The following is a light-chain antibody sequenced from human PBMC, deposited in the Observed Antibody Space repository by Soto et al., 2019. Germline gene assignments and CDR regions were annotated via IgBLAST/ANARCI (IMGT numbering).Light chain of an antibody. CDR2: EVN. J-gene: IGLJ3*02. Sequence: QSVLTQPASVSGSPGQSITISCTGTSSDVGLYNLVSWYQQLPGKAPKLIIYEVNERPSGISDRFSGSKSGNTASLTISGLQDEDEADYYCCSYDGSSILMFGGGTKLTVL. V-gene: IGLV2-23*02. CDR3: CSYDGSSILM. CDR1: SSDVGLYNL.